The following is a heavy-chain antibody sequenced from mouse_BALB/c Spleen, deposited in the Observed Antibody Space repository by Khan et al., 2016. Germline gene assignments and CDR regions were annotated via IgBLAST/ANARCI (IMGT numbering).Heavy chain of an antibody. CDR2: INTYTGEP. V-gene: IGHV9-3-1*01. CDR3: ATTVVAGAWFAY. J-gene: IGHJ3*01. D-gene: IGHD1-1*01. CDR1: GYTFTNYG. Sequence: QIQLVQSGPELKKPGETVKISCKASGYTFTNYGMNWVKQAPGKGLKWMGWINTYTGEPTYADDFKGRFAFSLETSASTAYLQINNLKKEDTATYCCATTVVAGAWFAYWGQGTLVTVSA.